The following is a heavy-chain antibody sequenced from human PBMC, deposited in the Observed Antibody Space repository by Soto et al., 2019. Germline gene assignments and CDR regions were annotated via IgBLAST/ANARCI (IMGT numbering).Heavy chain of an antibody. Sequence: EVQLVESGGGLVQPGGSLRLSCAASGFTVSSNYMSWVRQAPGKGLEWVSVIYSGGSTYYADSVKGRFTISRHNSKNTLYLQMNSLRAEDTAVYYCARTRYESSGWYDYYYYGMDVWGQGTTVTVSS. CDR3: ARTRYESSGWYDYYYYGMDV. D-gene: IGHD6-19*01. CDR1: GFTVSSNY. CDR2: IYSGGST. J-gene: IGHJ6*02. V-gene: IGHV3-53*04.